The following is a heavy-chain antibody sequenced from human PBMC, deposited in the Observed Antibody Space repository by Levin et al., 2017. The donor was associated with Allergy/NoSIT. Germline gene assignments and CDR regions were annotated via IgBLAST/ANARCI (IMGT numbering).Heavy chain of an antibody. CDR3: AREGMYYDFWSGYPYYFDY. D-gene: IGHD3-3*01. CDR1: GFTFSSYW. J-gene: IGHJ4*02. Sequence: GGSLRLSCAASGFTFSSYWMSWVRQAPGKGLEWVANIKQDGSEKYYVDSVKGRFTISRDNAKNSLYLQMYSLRAEDTAVYYCAREGMYYDFWSGYPYYFDYWGQGTLVTVSS. V-gene: IGHV3-7*01. CDR2: IKQDGSEK.